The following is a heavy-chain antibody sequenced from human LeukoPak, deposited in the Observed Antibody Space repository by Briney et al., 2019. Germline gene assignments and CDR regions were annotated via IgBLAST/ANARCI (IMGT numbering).Heavy chain of an antibody. CDR1: GGSLIDHY. D-gene: IGHD6-13*01. CDR3: ARGNIAAAVKY. CDR2: INHSGST. J-gene: IGHJ1*01. Sequence: SETLSLTCAVYGGSLIDHYWNWIRQPPGKGLEWIGEINHSGSTKYNPSLKSRVTISVDTSKNQFSLSLNSVTAADTAVYYCARGNIAAAVKYWGQGTLVTVSS. V-gene: IGHV4-34*01.